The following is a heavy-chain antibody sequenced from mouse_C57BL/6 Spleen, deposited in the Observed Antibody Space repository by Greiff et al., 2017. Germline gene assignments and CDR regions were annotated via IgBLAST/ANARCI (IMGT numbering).Heavy chain of an antibody. Sequence: VQLQQSGAELVKPGASVKISCKASGYAFSSSWMNWVKQRPGKGLEWIGQIYPGDGDTNYNGKFKGKATLTADKSSSTAYMQLSSLTSEDSAVYFCARRNDYGGYYFDYWGQGTTLTVSS. V-gene: IGHV1-80*01. CDR1: GYAFSSSW. J-gene: IGHJ2*01. D-gene: IGHD2-4*01. CDR2: IYPGDGDT. CDR3: ARRNDYGGYYFDY.